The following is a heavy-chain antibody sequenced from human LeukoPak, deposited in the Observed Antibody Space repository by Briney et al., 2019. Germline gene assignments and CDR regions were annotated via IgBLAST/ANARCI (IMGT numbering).Heavy chain of an antibody. J-gene: IGHJ6*02. Sequence: WGSLRLSCAASGFTLSTYCIHWVRQGPGKGLVLVSFINSYGSRTTYEDSVKGRFSISRDNAKNTMYVQMNTMRVEETAVYYCARGSYSSSWFDGVFSLYYYYGMDVWGQGTTVTVSS. V-gene: IGHV3-74*01. D-gene: IGHD6-13*01. CDR1: GFTLSTYC. CDR2: INSYGSRT. CDR3: ARGSYSSSWFDGVFSLYYYYGMDV.